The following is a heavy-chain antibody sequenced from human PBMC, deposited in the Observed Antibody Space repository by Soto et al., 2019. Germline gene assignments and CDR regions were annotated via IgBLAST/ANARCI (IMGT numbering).Heavy chain of an antibody. CDR2: IYYSGST. CDR1: GGSISSSTYY. V-gene: IGHV4-39*01. J-gene: IGHJ4*02. D-gene: IGHD1-26*01. Sequence: QLQLQESGPGLVKPSETLSLTCTVSGGSISSSTYYWGWIRQPPGKGLEWIGNIYYSGSTYYNPSLKSRVTISVDTSKNQFSLKLSSVTAADTAVYYCARRPRWELGANSFDYWGQGTLVTVSS. CDR3: ARRPRWELGANSFDY.